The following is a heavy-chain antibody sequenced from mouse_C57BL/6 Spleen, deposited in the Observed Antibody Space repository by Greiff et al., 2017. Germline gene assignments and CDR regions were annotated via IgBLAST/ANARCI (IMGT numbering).Heavy chain of an antibody. CDR1: GYSFTGYY. CDR3: AREWDGY. J-gene: IGHJ2*01. CDR2: INPSTGGT. D-gene: IGHD4-1*01. Sequence: VQLKQSGPELVKPGASVKISCKASGYSFTGYYMDWVKQSPEKSLEWIGEINPSTGGTTYNQKFKAKATLTVDKSSSTAYMQLNSLTSEDSAVYYCAREWDGYWGKGTTLTVSS. V-gene: IGHV1-42*01.